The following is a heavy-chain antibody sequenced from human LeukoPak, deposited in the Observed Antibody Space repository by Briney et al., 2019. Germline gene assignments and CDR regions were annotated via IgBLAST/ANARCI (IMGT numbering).Heavy chain of an antibody. CDR3: AKEHCTNGVCYTEFDGY. CDR1: GYTFTSYG. Sequence: ASVKVSCKASGYTFTSYGISWVRQAPGQGLEWMGWISAYNGNTNYAQKLQGRVTMTTDTSTSTAYMELRSLRSDDTAVYYCAKEHCTNGVCYTEFDGYWGQGTLVTVSS. V-gene: IGHV1-18*01. J-gene: IGHJ4*02. D-gene: IGHD2-8*01. CDR2: ISAYNGNT.